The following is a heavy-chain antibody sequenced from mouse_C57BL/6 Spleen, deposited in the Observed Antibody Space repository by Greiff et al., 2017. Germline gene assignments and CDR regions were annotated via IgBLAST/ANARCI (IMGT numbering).Heavy chain of an antibody. J-gene: IGHJ1*03. Sequence: VQLQQPGAELVKPGASVKLSCKASGYTFTSYGMKWVNQRPGQGLEWIGEIDPFVGYTNYNKKLKGKATLTVDTSASTAYMQLSSLTSEDSAVYYCARFLVHVDVWGTGTTVTVSS. CDR3: ARFLVHVDV. V-gene: IGHV1-50*01. CDR1: GYTFTSYG. CDR2: IDPFVGYT.